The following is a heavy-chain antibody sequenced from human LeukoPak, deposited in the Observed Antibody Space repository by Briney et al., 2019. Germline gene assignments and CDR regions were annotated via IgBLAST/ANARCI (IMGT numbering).Heavy chain of an antibody. J-gene: IGHJ5*02. CDR3: AREPEDYGFWSGYYTGINWFDP. CDR2: ISGSGGST. V-gene: IGHV3-23*01. D-gene: IGHD3-3*01. Sequence: PGGSLRLSCAASGFTFSSYAMSWVRQAPGEGLEWVSAISGSGGSTYYADSVKGRFTISRDNSKNTLYLQMNSLRAEDTAVYYCAREPEDYGFWSGYYTGINWFDPWGQGTLVTVSS. CDR1: GFTFSSYA.